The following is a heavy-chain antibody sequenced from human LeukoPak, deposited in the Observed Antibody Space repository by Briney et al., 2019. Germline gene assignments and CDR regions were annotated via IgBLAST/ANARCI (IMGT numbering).Heavy chain of an antibody. CDR3: AGESSGSERYYYYYYMDV. D-gene: IGHD3-10*01. V-gene: IGHV4-4*07. Sequence: SETLSLTCTVSGGSISSYYWSWIRQPAGKGLEWIGRIYTSGSTNYNPSLKSRVTMSVDTSKNQFSLKLSSVTAADTAMYYCAGESSGSERYYYYYYMDVWGKGTTVTISS. J-gene: IGHJ6*03. CDR2: IYTSGST. CDR1: GGSISSYY.